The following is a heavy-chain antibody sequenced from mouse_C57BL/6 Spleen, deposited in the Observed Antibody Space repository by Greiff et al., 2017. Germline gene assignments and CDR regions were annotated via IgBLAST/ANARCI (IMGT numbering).Heavy chain of an antibody. V-gene: IGHV1-72*01. CDR3: ARSYYGSSYQAWFAY. Sequence: VQLQQPGAELVKPGASVKLSCKASGYTFTSYWMHWVKQRPGRGLEWIGRIDPNSGGTKYNAKFKSKATLTVDKPSSTAYMQLSILTSEDSAVYYCARSYYGSSYQAWFAYWGQGTLVTVSA. D-gene: IGHD1-1*01. J-gene: IGHJ3*01. CDR1: GYTFTSYW. CDR2: IDPNSGGT.